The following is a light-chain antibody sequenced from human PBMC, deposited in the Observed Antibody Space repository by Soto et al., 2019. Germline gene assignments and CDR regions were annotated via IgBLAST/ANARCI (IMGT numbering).Light chain of an antibody. J-gene: IGLJ2*01. V-gene: IGLV2-14*01. CDR3: ISYTSSSPLV. CDR2: EVS. CDR1: NSDVGIYDF. Sequence: QSALTQPASVSGTPGQSITISCTGSNSDVGIYDFVSWYQHHPGRAPKLIVSEVSHRPSGVSNRFSGSKSGNTASLTISGLQSEDEADYYCISYTSSSPLVFGGGTKLTVL.